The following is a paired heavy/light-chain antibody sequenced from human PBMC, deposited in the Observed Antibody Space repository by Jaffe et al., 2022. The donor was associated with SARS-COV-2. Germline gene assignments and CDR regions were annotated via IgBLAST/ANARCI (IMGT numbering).Light chain of an antibody. Sequence: DVVMTQSPLSLPVTLGQPASISCRSSQSLAHSNGNTYLQWIQLRPGLSPRRLIYKVSNRDSGVPDRFSGSGSGTDFTLKISRVEAEDVGIYYCMQSTHWPPYTFGQGTKLEIK. V-gene: IGKV2-30*02. CDR1: QSLAHSNGNTY. CDR3: MQSTHWPPYT. CDR2: KVS. J-gene: IGKJ2*01.
Heavy chain of an antibody. CDR2: ISSDGTSP. J-gene: IGHJ4*02. CDR3: LRDSGSPEI. Sequence: EVQLVESGGGLVQPGGSLRLSCAASGFTFSSSPMHWVRQGPGKGLAWVSRISSDGTSPTYADSVKGRFTISRDNAKNTLYLEMNSLTDEDTAMYYCLRDSGSPEIWGQGTLVTVSS. V-gene: IGHV3-74*01. CDR1: GFTFSSSP. D-gene: IGHD6-25*01.